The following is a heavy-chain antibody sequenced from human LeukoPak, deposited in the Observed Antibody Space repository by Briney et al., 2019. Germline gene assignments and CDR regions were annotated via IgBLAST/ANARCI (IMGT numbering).Heavy chain of an antibody. CDR3: ARGFRAVAGTSYWFDP. D-gene: IGHD6-19*01. Sequence: SQTLSLTCAISGDSVSSNSAAWNWIRQSPSRGLEWLGRTYYRSKWYNDYAVSVKSRITINPDTSKNQFSLQLNSVTPEDTAVYYCARGFRAVAGTSYWFDPWGQGTLVTVSS. J-gene: IGHJ5*02. CDR1: GDSVSSNSAA. CDR2: TYYRSKWYN. V-gene: IGHV6-1*01.